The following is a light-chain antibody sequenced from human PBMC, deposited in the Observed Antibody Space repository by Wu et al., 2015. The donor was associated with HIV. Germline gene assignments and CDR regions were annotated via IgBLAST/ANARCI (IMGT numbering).Light chain of an antibody. CDR1: QDIVTY. Sequence: IQLTQSPSSLSASIGVRVSITCRASQDIVTYLAWYQQTPGKAPRVLIYDASTLRSGVSSRFSGSGSGADFTLTISGLQREDFAIYYCQQLNSFPLTFGQGTRLEIK. V-gene: IGKV1-9*01. CDR3: QQLNSFPLT. CDR2: DAS. J-gene: IGKJ5*01.